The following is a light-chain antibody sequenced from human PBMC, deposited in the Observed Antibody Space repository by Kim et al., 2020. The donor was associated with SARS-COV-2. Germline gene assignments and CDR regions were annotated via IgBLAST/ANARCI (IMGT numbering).Light chain of an antibody. CDR1: SSNVGTNY. J-gene: IGLJ2*01. CDR2: DNN. V-gene: IGLV1-51*01. CDR3: GTWDSSLTAVV. Sequence: GQKVTISCSGDSSNVGTNYVSWYQQLPGTAPKLLIYDNNERPSGIPDRFSGSKSGTSATLGITGLQTGDEADYYCGTWDSSLTAVVFGSGTQLTVL.